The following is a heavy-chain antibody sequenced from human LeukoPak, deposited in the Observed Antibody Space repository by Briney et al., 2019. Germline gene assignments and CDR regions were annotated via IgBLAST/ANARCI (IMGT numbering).Heavy chain of an antibody. Sequence: ASVKVSCKASGYTFISYGISWVRQAPGQGLEWMGWINPNSGDTNYAQNFQGRVTMTRDTSINTAYMDLSSLRSDDTAVYYCARIKWAAANDWGQGTLVTVSS. CDR2: INPNSGDT. D-gene: IGHD6-13*01. CDR3: ARIKWAAAND. CDR1: GYTFISYG. J-gene: IGHJ4*02. V-gene: IGHV1-2*02.